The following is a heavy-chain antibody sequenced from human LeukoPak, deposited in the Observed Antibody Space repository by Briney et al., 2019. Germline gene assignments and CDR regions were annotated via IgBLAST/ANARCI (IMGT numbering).Heavy chain of an antibody. CDR1: GGSISSYY. V-gene: IGHV4-59*01. J-gene: IGHJ6*02. CDR3: ASGSSTVKFYYGIDV. Sequence: SETLSLTCTVSGGSISSYYWSWIRQAPGKGLGLIGYMYYSGSTNYNPSLKTRVTISVDTSKNQFSLKLTSVTSADTAVYYCASGSSTVKFYYGIDVWGRGTRVTVSS. D-gene: IGHD4-17*01. CDR2: MYYSGST.